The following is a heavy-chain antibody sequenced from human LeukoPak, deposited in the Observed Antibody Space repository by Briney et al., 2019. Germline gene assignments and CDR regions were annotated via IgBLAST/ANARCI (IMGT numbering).Heavy chain of an antibody. V-gene: IGHV4-38-2*01. J-gene: IGHJ4*02. CDR3: ARLGRYCSGSTCYPTNFGN. CDR1: DYSISSGYY. Sequence: SETLSLTCVVSDYSISSGYYWGWIRQPPGKGLEWIGSISHSADTYYNPSLRSRVTISEDTSKNQFSLNLSSVTAADMAVYYCARLGRYCSGSTCYPTNFGNWGQGTLVTVSS. D-gene: IGHD2-15*01. CDR2: ISHSADT.